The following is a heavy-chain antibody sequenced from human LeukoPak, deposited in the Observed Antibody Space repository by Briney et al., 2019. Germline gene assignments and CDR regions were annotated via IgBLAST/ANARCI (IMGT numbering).Heavy chain of an antibody. D-gene: IGHD6-13*01. Sequence: SGTLSLTCAVYGGSFSGYYWSWIRQPPGKGLEWIGEINHSGSTNYNPSLKSRVTISVDTSKNQFSLKLSSVTAADTAVYYCARGGIAAAFDIWGQGTMVTVSS. V-gene: IGHV4-34*01. CDR3: ARGGIAAAFDI. J-gene: IGHJ3*02. CDR2: INHSGST. CDR1: GGSFSGYY.